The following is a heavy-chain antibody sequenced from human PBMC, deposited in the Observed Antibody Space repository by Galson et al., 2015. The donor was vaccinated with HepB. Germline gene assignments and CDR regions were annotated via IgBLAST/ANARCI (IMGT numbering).Heavy chain of an antibody. D-gene: IGHD1-26*01. J-gene: IGHJ4*02. CDR1: GYTSTNYG. CDR3: ARPSDIGLDY. CDR2: ISPYNGNT. V-gene: IGHV1-18*04. Sequence: SVKVSCKASGYTSTNYGITWVRQAPGQGLEWMGWISPYNGNTKSAEKVQGRVTLTTDTSTNTAYMDLRSLRSDDTAVYYCARPSDIGLDYWGQGTLVTVSS.